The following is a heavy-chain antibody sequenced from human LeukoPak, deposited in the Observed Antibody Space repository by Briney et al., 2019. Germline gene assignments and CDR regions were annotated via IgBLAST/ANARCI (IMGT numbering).Heavy chain of an antibody. V-gene: IGHV3-11*01. CDR1: GFTFSDYY. CDR2: IGSSGSTI. Sequence: PGGSLRLSCAASGFTFSDYYMSWIRQAPGKGLEWVSYIGSSGSTIYYADSVKGRFTISRDNAKNSLYLQMNSLRAEDTAVYYCASSTRTIANWFDPWGQGTLVTVSS. J-gene: IGHJ5*02. D-gene: IGHD2-2*01. CDR3: ASSTRTIANWFDP.